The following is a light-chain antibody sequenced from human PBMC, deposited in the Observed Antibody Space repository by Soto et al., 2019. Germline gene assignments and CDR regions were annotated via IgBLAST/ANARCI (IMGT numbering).Light chain of an antibody. CDR1: SSDVGGYNY. J-gene: IGLJ1*01. V-gene: IGLV2-14*01. CDR3: SSYTTSSTLS. Sequence: QSALTQPASVSGSPGQSITISCTGTSSDVGGYNYVSWYQQHPGKTPKLMIYEVSSRPSGVSDHFSGSKSGNTASLTISGLQAEDEADYYCSSYTTSSTLSFGTGTKLTVL. CDR2: EVS.